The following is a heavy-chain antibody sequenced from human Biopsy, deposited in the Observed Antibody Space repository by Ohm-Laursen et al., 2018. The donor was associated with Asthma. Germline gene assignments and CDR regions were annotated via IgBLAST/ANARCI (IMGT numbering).Heavy chain of an antibody. J-gene: IGHJ4*02. CDR2: INPVFGTT. D-gene: IGHD2-15*01. Sequence: ASVKVSCKPLGGTFNTYVIGWVRQAPGQGLEWMGGINPVFGTTTYPQKFQDRVTITANDSTRAVNMELSSLRSEDSAVYYCTRKAGSCISRSCYSLDFWGQGTLVTVSS. CDR1: GGTFNTYV. V-gene: IGHV1-69*13. CDR3: TRKAGSCISRSCYSLDF.